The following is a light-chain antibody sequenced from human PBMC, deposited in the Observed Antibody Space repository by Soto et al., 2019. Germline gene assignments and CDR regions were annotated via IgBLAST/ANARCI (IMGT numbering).Light chain of an antibody. Sequence: EIVLTQSPATLSLSPGERATLSCRASQSVSSYLAWYQQKPGQAPRLLIYDASNRATGIPARFSGSGSGTDFTLTTSSLDPEHFAVYYCQQRSNWPRTFGQGTTVEIK. V-gene: IGKV3-11*01. CDR2: DAS. CDR3: QQRSNWPRT. CDR1: QSVSSY. J-gene: IGKJ1*01.